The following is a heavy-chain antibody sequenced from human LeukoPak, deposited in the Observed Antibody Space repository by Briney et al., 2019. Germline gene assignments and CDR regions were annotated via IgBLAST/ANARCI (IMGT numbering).Heavy chain of an antibody. CDR1: GGSISSSSYY. J-gene: IGHJ4*02. Sequence: SETLSLTCTVSGGSISSSSYYWAWIRQPPGKGLEWIGSIYYSGSTYYSPSLKSRVTISVDTSKNHFSLKLSSVTAADTAVYYCARHRYYYDTNTYYFDYWGQGTLVTVSS. CDR2: IYYSGST. CDR3: ARHRYYYDTNTYYFDY. V-gene: IGHV4-39*01. D-gene: IGHD3-22*01.